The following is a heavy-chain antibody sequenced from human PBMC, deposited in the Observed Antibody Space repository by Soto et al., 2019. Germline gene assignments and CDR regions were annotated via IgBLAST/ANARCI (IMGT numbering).Heavy chain of an antibody. CDR2: INAGNGNT. Sequence: ASVKVSCKASGYTFTSYAMHWVRQAPGQRLEWMGWINAGNGNTKYSQKFQGRVTITRDTSASTAYMELSSLRSEDTAVYYCARDKSGSSDYYYYGMDVWGQGTTVTVSS. CDR3: ARDKSGSSDYYYYGMDV. V-gene: IGHV1-3*01. J-gene: IGHJ6*02. D-gene: IGHD1-26*01. CDR1: GYTFTSYA.